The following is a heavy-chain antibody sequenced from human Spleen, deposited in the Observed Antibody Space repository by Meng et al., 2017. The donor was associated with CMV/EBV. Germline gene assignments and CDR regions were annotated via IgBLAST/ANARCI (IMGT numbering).Heavy chain of an antibody. V-gene: IGHV4-59*11. J-gene: IGHJ4*02. Sequence: NVFGGSIKTHYWNWVRQSPGKRPEWIAYIYYTGKTNSNPSLRSRVTISVETSKNQLSLKLDSVTAADTAVYYCAREDYGVGSFDHWGQGALVTVSS. CDR2: IYYTGKT. CDR1: GGSIKTHY. CDR3: AREDYGVGSFDH. D-gene: IGHD4/OR15-4a*01.